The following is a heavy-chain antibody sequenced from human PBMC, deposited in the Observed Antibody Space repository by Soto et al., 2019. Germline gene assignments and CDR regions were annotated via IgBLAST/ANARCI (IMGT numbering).Heavy chain of an antibody. V-gene: IGHV3-23*01. CDR2: ISGTSDAA. Sequence: EVQLLESGGGLVQPGVSLRLYCAASGFPFSTSAMNWVRQAPGKGREWVSIISGTSDAAHYAESVKGRFTSSRDNSKNTLYLQMNSLRAEDTAVYYCGKYSGSYPVYNGMSVWGQGTTVTVSS. CDR1: GFPFSTSA. D-gene: IGHD1-26*01. J-gene: IGHJ6*02. CDR3: GKYSGSYPVYNGMSV.